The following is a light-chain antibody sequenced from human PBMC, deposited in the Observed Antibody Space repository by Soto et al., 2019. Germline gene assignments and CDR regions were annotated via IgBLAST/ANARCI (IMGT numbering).Light chain of an antibody. V-gene: IGKV1-39*01. J-gene: IGKJ5*01. CDR2: AAS. Sequence: DIQMTQSPSSMSSSVGDRVTLTCRASQSVSSSLNWYQQKPGKAPKLLIYAASSLQTGVPSRLSGSGSGTDLTLTISSLQSEDFAVYYCQQYNTWPPITFGQGTRLEIK. CDR3: QQYNTWPPIT. CDR1: QSVSSS.